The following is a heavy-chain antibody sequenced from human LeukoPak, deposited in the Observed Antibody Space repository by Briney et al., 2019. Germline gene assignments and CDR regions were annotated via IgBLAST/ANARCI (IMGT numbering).Heavy chain of an antibody. CDR1: GLTFSDYY. CDR2: ISGTGTTI. D-gene: IGHD3-22*01. V-gene: IGHV3-11*04. CDR3: AVQITMIVVVPYFDY. Sequence: GGSLRLSCAASGLTFSDYYMTWIRQAPGKGLEWVSSISGTGTTIYPADSVRGGFTVSRDNARNSLFLHMNSLRAEDTAVYYCAVQITMIVVVPYFDYWGQGTLVTVSS. J-gene: IGHJ4*02.